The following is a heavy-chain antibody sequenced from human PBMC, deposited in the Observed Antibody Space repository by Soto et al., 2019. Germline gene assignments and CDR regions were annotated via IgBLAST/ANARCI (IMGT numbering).Heavy chain of an antibody. J-gene: IGHJ4*02. D-gene: IGHD5-12*01. CDR2: IYYSGST. CDR3: ARPSNLWWLPTIEPSSFDY. V-gene: IGHV4-39*07. CDR1: GGSISSSSYY. Sequence: PSETLSLTCTVSGGSISSSSYYWGRIRQPPGKGLEWIGSIYYSGSTYYNPSLKSRVTMTRDTSTSTVYMELSSLRSEDTAVYYCARPSNLWWLPTIEPSSFDYWGQGTLVTVSS.